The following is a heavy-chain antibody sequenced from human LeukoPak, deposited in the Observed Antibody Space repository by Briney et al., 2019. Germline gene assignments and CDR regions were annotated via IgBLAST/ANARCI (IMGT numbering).Heavy chain of an antibody. CDR1: GYTFTDNY. V-gene: IGHV1-2*06. CDR3: ASAQNYQDRSGYSYDTFDV. CDR2: VNPDSGGI. D-gene: IGHD3-22*01. Sequence: ASVKVSCKASGYTFTDNYIHWVRQAPGQGLEGMGRVNPDSGGINYAQKFQGRVTMTRDTSINTAFVELRRLRTDDTATYYCASAQNYQDRSGYSYDTFDVWGHGTMITVSS. J-gene: IGHJ3*01.